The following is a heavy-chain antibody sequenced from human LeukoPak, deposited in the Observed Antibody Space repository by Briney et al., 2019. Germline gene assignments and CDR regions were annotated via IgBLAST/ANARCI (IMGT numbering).Heavy chain of an antibody. D-gene: IGHD7-27*01. J-gene: IGHJ6*02. Sequence: ASVKVSCKASGYTFTGYYMHWVRQAPGQGLEWMGWINPNSGGTNYAQKFQGRVTMTRDTSISTAYMELSRLRSDDTAVYYCARDENWGSGYYYHGMDVWGQGTTVTVSS. V-gene: IGHV1-2*02. CDR2: INPNSGGT. CDR1: GYTFTGYY. CDR3: ARDENWGSGYYYHGMDV.